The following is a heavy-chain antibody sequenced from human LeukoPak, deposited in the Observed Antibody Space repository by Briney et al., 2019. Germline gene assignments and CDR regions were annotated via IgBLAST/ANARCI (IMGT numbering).Heavy chain of an antibody. D-gene: IGHD3-22*01. CDR1: GYTFTSYA. V-gene: IGHV7-4-1*01. CDR2: INTNTGNP. CDR3: ARDFHSVYYDSSGYPRHYFDY. J-gene: IGHJ4*02. Sequence: ASVKVSCKASGYTFTSYAMNWVRQAPGQALEWMGWINTNTGNPTYAQGFTGRFVFSLDTSVSTAYLQIGSLKAEDTAVYYCARDFHSVYYDSSGYPRHYFDYWGQGTLVTVSS.